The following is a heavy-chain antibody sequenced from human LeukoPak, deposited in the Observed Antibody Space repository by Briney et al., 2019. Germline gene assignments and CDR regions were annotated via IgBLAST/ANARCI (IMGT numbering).Heavy chain of an antibody. CDR3: ATFWSFSGSDNWFDP. D-gene: IGHD1-26*01. J-gene: IGHJ5*02. V-gene: IGHV1-24*01. Sequence: GASVKVSCKVSGYTLTELSMHWVRQAPGKGLEWMGGFDPEDGETIYAQKFQGRVTMTEDTSTDTAYMELSSLRSEDTAVYYCATFWSFSGSDNWFDPWGQGTLVTVSS. CDR1: GYTLTELS. CDR2: FDPEDGET.